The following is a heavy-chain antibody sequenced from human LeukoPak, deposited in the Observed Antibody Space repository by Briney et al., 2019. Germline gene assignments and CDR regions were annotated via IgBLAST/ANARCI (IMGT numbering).Heavy chain of an antibody. V-gene: IGHV4-59*01. Sequence: PGGSLRLSCTASGFTFSTYAMSWVRQPPGKGLEWIGYIYYSGSTNYNPSLKSRVTISVDTSKNQFSLKLSSVTAADTAVYYCARRRHMYSSSSSWFDPWGQGTLVTVSS. CDR2: IYYSGST. J-gene: IGHJ5*02. CDR3: ARRRHMYSSSSSWFDP. D-gene: IGHD6-6*01. CDR1: GFTFSTYA.